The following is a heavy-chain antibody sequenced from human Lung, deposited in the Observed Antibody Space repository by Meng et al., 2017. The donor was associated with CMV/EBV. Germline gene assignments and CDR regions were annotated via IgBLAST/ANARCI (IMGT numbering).Heavy chain of an antibody. V-gene: IGHV3-48*04. D-gene: IGHD2-2*01. CDR3: ARVSGYCSTTSCQWVGGEGYYYYGMDV. J-gene: IGHJ6*02. CDR1: GFTFRTYS. Sequence: GGSLRLXCAASGFTFRTYSMNWVRQAPGKGLEWVSHISSSSGTIYYADSVKGRFTVSRDNAKNSLYLQMNSLRAEDTAVYYCARVSGYCSTTSCQWVGGEGYYYYGMDVWGQGTTVTVSS. CDR2: ISSSSGTI.